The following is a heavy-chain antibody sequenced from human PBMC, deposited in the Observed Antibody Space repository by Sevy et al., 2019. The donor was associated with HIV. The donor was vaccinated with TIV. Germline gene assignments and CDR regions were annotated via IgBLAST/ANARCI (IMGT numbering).Heavy chain of an antibody. V-gene: IGHV4-39*01. CDR2: IYNSGST. D-gene: IGHD5-18*01. CDR3: ARAGYGYARLFDY. CDR1: GDSIRGNSYF. Sequence: SETLSLTCTVSGDSIRGNSYFWGWIRQPPGKGLEWIGSIYNSGSTHYNPSLKSRVTISVHTSKNQFSLELRSVTAADTAVYYCARAGYGYARLFDYWGQGILVTVSS. J-gene: IGHJ4*02.